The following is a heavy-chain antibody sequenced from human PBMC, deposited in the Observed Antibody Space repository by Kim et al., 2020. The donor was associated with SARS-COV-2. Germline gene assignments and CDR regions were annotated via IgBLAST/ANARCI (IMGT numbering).Heavy chain of an antibody. CDR3: ARDYSYGYID. CDR1: GFTISSNY. V-gene: IGHV3-53*04. J-gene: IGHJ4*02. Sequence: GGSLRLSCAASGFTISSNYMSWVRQAPGKGLEWVSVIYSGGSTYYADSVKGRFTISRHNSKNTLYLQMNSLRAEDTAVYYCARDYSYGYIDWGQGTLVTVSS. D-gene: IGHD5-18*01. CDR2: IYSGGST.